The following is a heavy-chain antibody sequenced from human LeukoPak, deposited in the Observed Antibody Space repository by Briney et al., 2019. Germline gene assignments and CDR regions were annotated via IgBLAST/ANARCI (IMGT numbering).Heavy chain of an antibody. CDR2: ISGSGGST. J-gene: IGHJ4*02. CDR1: GFTFSSYS. Sequence: GGSLRLSCAASGFTFSSYSMNWVRQAPGKGLEWVSAISGSGGSTYYADSVKGRFTISRDNSKNTLYLQMNSLRAEDTAVYYCATALGVGYCSSTSCHFGYWGQGTLVTVSS. CDR3: ATALGVGYCSSTSCHFGY. D-gene: IGHD2-2*01. V-gene: IGHV3-23*01.